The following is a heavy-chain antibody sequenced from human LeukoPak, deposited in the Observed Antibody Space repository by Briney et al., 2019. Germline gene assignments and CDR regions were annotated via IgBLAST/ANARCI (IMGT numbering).Heavy chain of an antibody. CDR1: GDSISSSNW. Sequence: DPSETLSLTCAVSGDSISSSNWWSWVRQPPGKGPEWIGEIYHSGSTNYNPSLKSRVTISVDKSKNQFSLKVSSVTAADTAVYYRARTHCSSTSCFYFDYWGQGALVTVSS. CDR3: ARTHCSSTSCFYFDY. V-gene: IGHV4-4*02. J-gene: IGHJ4*02. CDR2: IYHSGST. D-gene: IGHD2-2*01.